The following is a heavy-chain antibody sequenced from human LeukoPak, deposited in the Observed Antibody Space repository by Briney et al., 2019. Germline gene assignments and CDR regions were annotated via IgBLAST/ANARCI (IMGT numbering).Heavy chain of an antibody. CDR3: ARHLKQQLVLADFDY. Sequence: SETLSLTCTVSGGSISSSSYYWGWIRQPPGKGLEWIGSIYYSGSTYYNPSLRSRVTISVDTSKNQFSLKLSSVTAADTAVYYCARHLKQQLVLADFDYWGQGTLVTVSS. CDR2: IYYSGST. CDR1: GGSISSSSYY. J-gene: IGHJ4*02. V-gene: IGHV4-39*01. D-gene: IGHD6-13*01.